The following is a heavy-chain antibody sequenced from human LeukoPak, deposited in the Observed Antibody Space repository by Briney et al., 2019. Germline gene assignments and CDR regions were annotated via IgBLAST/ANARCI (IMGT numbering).Heavy chain of an antibody. CDR2: IIPILGIA. CDR3: AREWETDTAMVTDY. CDR1: GVTFSSYA. J-gene: IGHJ4*02. Sequence: SVKVSCKASGVTFSSYAISWVRQAPGQGLEWMGRIIPILGIANYAQKFQGRVTITADKSTSTTYMELSSLRSEDTAVYYCAREWETDTAMVTDYWGQGTLVTVSS. V-gene: IGHV1-69*04. D-gene: IGHD5-18*01.